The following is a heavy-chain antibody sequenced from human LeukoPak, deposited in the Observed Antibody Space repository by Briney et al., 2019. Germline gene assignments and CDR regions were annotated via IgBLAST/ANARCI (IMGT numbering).Heavy chain of an antibody. CDR3: ASGRDSSGSSFDY. V-gene: IGHV3-21*01. CDR2: ISSSSSYI. D-gene: IGHD3-22*01. Sequence: PGGSLRLSCAASGFTFSSYSMNWVRQAPGKGLEWVSSISSSSSYIYYADSVKGRFTISRDNAKNSLYLQINSLRAEDTAVYYCASGRDSSGSSFDYWGQGTLVTVSS. J-gene: IGHJ4*02. CDR1: GFTFSSYS.